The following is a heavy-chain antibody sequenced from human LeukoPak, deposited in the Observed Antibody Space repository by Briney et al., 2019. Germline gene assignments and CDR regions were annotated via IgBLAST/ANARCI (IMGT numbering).Heavy chain of an antibody. CDR1: GYTFTSYD. J-gene: IGHJ4*02. D-gene: IGHD5-24*01. CDR2: MNPNSGNT. CDR3: ARGGGREGYNYSFDY. V-gene: IGHV1-8*01. Sequence: ASVKVSCKASGYTFTSYDINWVRQATGQGLEWMGWMNPNSGNTGYAQKFQGRVTMTRDTSTSTVYMELSSLRSEDAAVYYCARGGGREGYNYSFDYWGQGNLVTVSS.